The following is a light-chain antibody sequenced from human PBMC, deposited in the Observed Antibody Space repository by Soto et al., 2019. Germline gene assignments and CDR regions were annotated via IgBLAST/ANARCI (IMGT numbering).Light chain of an antibody. CDR1: ESVSSY. CDR3: RQRSNWPPIT. J-gene: IGKJ5*01. V-gene: IGKV3-11*01. Sequence: IVLPESPATLSLSPGESATLAGRASESVSSYLAWYQQKPGQAPRLLIYDASTRATGIPARFSGSASGTDFTLTISSLEPADAAVYYCRQRSNWPPITFGQGTRLEIK. CDR2: DAS.